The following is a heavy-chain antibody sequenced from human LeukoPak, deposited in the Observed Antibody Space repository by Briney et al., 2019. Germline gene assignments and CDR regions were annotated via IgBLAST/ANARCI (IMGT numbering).Heavy chain of an antibody. CDR3: ARSAVRGVALLGY. V-gene: IGHV4-34*01. CDR2: INHSGST. Sequence: IGEINHSGSTNYSPSLKSRVTISVDTSKNQFSLKLRSVTAADTAVYYCARSAVRGVALLGYWGRGTPVTVSS. J-gene: IGHJ4*02. D-gene: IGHD3-10*01.